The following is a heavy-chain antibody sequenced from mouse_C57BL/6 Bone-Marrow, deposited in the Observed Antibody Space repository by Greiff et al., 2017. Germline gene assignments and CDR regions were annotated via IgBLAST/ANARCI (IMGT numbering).Heavy chain of an antibody. V-gene: IGHV3-5*01. CDR3: AREAYYSNFYYAMDY. Sequence: EVKLMESGPGLVKPSQTVFLTCTVTGISITTGNYRWSWIRQFPGNKLEWIGYIYYSGTITYNPSLTSRTTITSDTPKTQFFLEMNSLTAEDTATYNCAREAYYSNFYYAMDYWGQGTSVTVSS. D-gene: IGHD2-5*01. CDR1: GISITTGNYR. J-gene: IGHJ4*01. CDR2: IYYSGTI.